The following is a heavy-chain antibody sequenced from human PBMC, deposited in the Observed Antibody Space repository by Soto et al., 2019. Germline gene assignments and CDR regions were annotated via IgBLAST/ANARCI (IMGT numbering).Heavy chain of an antibody. J-gene: IGHJ4*02. CDR1: GGTFSSYA. CDR2: IIPIFGTA. Sequence: QVQLVQSGAEVKKPGSSVKVSCKASGGTFSSYAISWVRQAPGLGLEWMGGIIPIFGTANYAQKFQGRVTTTADESTSTAYMELSSLRVEDTAVYYCARDVGPHDFDYWGQGTLVTVSS. V-gene: IGHV1-69*01. D-gene: IGHD1-26*01. CDR3: ARDVGPHDFDY.